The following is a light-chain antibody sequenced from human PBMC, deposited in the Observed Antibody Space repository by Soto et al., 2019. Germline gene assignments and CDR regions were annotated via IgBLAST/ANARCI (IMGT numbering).Light chain of an antibody. Sequence: QSVLTQPASVSGSPGQSITISCTGTSSDVGSNSLVSWYQQHPGKAPKLRIYEGSKRPSGISNRFSGSKSGNTASLTISGLLADDEADYYCSAYVGSTLVFGGGTKLTVL. CDR3: SAYVGSTLV. J-gene: IGLJ3*02. CDR1: SSDVGSNSL. CDR2: EGS. V-gene: IGLV2-23*01.